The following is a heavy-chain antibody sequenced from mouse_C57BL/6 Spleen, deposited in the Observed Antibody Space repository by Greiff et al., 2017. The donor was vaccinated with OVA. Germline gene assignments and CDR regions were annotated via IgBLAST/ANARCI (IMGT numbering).Heavy chain of an antibody. Sequence: VQLQQPGPELVKPGASVKISCKASGYTFTDYYMNWVKQSHGKSLEWIGDINPNNGGTSYNQKFKGKATLPVDKSSSTAYMELRSLPSEDSAVYYCARLRREYYYAMAYWGQGTLVTVSA. CDR1: GYTFTDYY. J-gene: IGHJ4*01. CDR2: INPNNGGT. D-gene: IGHD2-12*01. V-gene: IGHV1-26*01. CDR3: ARLRREYYYAMAY.